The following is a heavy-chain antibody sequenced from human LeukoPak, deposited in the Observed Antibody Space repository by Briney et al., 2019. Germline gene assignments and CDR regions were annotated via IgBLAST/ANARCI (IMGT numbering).Heavy chain of an antibody. Sequence: GGSLRLSCAASGFTFSSHAMSWVRQAPGKGLEWVSAISGSGGSTYYADSVKGRFTISRDNSKNTLYLQMNSLRAEDTAVYYCAKDGIVVVPAARNYWGQGTLVTVSS. CDR3: AKDGIVVVPAARNY. V-gene: IGHV3-23*01. D-gene: IGHD2-2*01. CDR2: ISGSGGST. CDR1: GFTFSSHA. J-gene: IGHJ4*02.